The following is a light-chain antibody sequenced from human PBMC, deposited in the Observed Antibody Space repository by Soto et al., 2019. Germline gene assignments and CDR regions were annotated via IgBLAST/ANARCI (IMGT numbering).Light chain of an antibody. V-gene: IGKV1-39*01. CDR1: QSISSY. CDR3: QQYKSYSEA. J-gene: IGKJ1*01. Sequence: DIQMTQSPSSLSASVGDRVTITCRASQSISSYLNWYQQKPGKAPKLLIYAASSLQSGVPSRFSGSVSGTEFTLTISSLQPDDFATYYCQQYKSYSEAFGQGTKVDIK. CDR2: AAS.